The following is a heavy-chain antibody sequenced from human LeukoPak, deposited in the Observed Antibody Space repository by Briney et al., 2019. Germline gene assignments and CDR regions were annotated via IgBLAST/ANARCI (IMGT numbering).Heavy chain of an antibody. CDR1: AGSISGYY. J-gene: IGHJ4*02. CDR3: ARHYCGSATCYSFSD. Sequence: ASETLSLTCSVSAGSISGYYWSWIRQPPGKGLEWIGYIHYTGNTDYNPPLKSRVTISVDTSKNQFSLKLTSATAADTAVYYCARHYCGSATCYSFSDWGQGTLVTVSS. V-gene: IGHV4-59*08. D-gene: IGHD2-2*01. CDR2: IHYTGNT.